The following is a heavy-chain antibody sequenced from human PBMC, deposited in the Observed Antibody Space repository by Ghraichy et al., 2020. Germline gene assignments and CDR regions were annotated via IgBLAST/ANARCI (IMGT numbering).Heavy chain of an antibody. CDR3: STGGVITLWYFDY. CDR1: GFTLSNYA. D-gene: IGHD3-22*01. Sequence: GGSLRLSCAASGFTLSNYAMRWVRQAPGKGLEWVSALSGSGGSPYYADSVRGRFTISRDNSKNTLYLQMNSLRAEDTAVYYCSTGGVITLWYFDYWGQGALVTVSS. V-gene: IGHV3-23*01. CDR2: LSGSGGSP. J-gene: IGHJ4*02.